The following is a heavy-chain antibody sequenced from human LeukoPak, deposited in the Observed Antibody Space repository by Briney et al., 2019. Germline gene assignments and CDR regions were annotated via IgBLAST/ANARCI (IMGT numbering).Heavy chain of an antibody. Sequence: ASVTVSCKASGYTFTSYGISWVRQAPGQGLEWMGWISAYNGNTNYAQKLQGRVIMTTDTSTSTAYMELRSLRSDDTAVYYCADGFWSGYWEAWGQGTLVTVSS. V-gene: IGHV1-18*01. CDR1: GYTFTSYG. J-gene: IGHJ5*02. CDR2: ISAYNGNT. D-gene: IGHD3-3*01. CDR3: ADGFWSGYWEA.